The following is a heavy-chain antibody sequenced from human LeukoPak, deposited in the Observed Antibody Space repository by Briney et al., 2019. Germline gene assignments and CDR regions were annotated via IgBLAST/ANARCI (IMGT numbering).Heavy chain of an antibody. J-gene: IGHJ4*02. V-gene: IGHV3-74*01. CDR2: INNDGSTT. Sequence: GGSLRLSCAASGFTFSSYWMHWVRQAPGKGLVWVSRINNDGSTTRYADSVKGRFTISRDNAKNTLYLQMNSLRAEDTAMYYCARSNYPYSFDYGGQGTLVTVSS. CDR1: GFTFSSYW. CDR3: ARSNYPYSFDY. D-gene: IGHD4/OR15-4a*01.